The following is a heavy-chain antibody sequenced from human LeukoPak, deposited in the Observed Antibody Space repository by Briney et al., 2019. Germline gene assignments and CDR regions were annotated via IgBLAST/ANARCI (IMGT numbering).Heavy chain of an antibody. CDR2: ISASGSAT. Sequence: GGSLRLSCAASGFIFSNYGMNWVRQAPGKGLEWVAAISASGSATSYADSVKGRFTISRDNSKNTLYLQMNSLRAEDTAVYYCASGAVGATYYYYYGMDVWGQGTTVTVSS. V-gene: IGHV3-23*01. CDR1: GFIFSNYG. J-gene: IGHJ6*02. CDR3: ASGAVGATYYYYYGMDV. D-gene: IGHD1-26*01.